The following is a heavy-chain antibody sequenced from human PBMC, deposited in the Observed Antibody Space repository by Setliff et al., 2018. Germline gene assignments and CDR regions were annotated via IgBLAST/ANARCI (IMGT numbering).Heavy chain of an antibody. CDR1: GYTFISYG. J-gene: IGHJ4*02. D-gene: IGHD6-19*01. CDR3: ARGRVLATTGADLGDY. Sequence: GASVKVSCKTSGYTFISYGLSWMRQAPGQGLEWMGWINSNGGGTSYAQNFQGRVTMTRDTSITTVYMELSSLISDDTAVYYCARGRVLATTGADLGDYWGQGTLVTVSS. CDR2: INSNGGGT. V-gene: IGHV1-2*02.